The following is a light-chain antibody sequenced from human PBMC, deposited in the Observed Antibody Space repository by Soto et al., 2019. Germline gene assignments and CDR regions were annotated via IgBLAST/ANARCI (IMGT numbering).Light chain of an antibody. CDR2: DVS. CDR3: CSYAGSYTFEVV. V-gene: IGLV2-11*01. J-gene: IGLJ2*01. CDR1: ISDVGGYNY. Sequence: QSALTQPRSVSGSPGQSVTISCTGTISDVGGYNYVSWYQQHPGKAPKLMIYDVSKRPSGVPDRFSGSKSGNTASLTISGLQAEDEADYYCCSYAGSYTFEVVFGGGTKVTVL.